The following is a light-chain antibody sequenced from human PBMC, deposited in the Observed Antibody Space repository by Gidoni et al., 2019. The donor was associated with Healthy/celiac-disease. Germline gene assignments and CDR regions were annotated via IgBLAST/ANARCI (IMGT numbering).Light chain of an antibody. V-gene: IGKV3-15*01. CDR3: QQYNNWPPSWT. Sequence: EIVMTQSPATLSVSPGERATLACRASQSVNSNLAWYQQKPGQAPRLLIYGASTRATGIPARFSGSGSETEFTLTISSLQSEDFAVYYCQQYNNWPPSWTFGQGTKVEIK. CDR1: QSVNSN. CDR2: GAS. J-gene: IGKJ1*01.